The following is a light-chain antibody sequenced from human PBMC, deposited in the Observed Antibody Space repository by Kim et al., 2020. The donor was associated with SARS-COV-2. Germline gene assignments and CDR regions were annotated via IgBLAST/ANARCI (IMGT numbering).Light chain of an antibody. V-gene: IGKV3-15*01. Sequence: SGAPGERAPLLCRASQRVRSNLAWSQQKPGQAPRLVIYGASTRATGVPARFSGSGSGTEFTLTISSLQSEDYAVYYCHQYNNWWTFGQGTKVDIK. CDR3: HQYNNWWT. CDR1: QRVRSN. J-gene: IGKJ1*01. CDR2: GAS.